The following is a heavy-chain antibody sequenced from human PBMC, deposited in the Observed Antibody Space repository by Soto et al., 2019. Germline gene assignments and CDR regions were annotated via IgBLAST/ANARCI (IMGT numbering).Heavy chain of an antibody. V-gene: IGHV3-33*01. Sequence: GGSLRLSCVASGFIFSSYGMHWVRQAPGKGLEWVAVIWYDGSNKYYADSVKGRFTIPRDNSKNMLYLQMNSLRAEDTAVYYFARGNYDNSGYYDDAFDIWGQGTMVTVSS. CDR1: GFIFSSYG. CDR3: ARGNYDNSGYYDDAFDI. CDR2: IWYDGSNK. J-gene: IGHJ3*02. D-gene: IGHD3-22*01.